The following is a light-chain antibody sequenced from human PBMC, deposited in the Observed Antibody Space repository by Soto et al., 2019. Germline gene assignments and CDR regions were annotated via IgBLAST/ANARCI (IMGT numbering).Light chain of an antibody. J-gene: IGLJ3*02. Sequence: QSALTQPASVSGSPGQSITISCTGTRGDIGVYNYDSWYQQHPGKAPKLIICEVTNRPSGVSSRFSGSKSGNTASLTISGLRAEDEADYYCTSFTTTNIWVFGGGTKLTVL. CDR3: TSFTTTNIWV. V-gene: IGLV2-14*01. CDR1: RGDIGVYNY. CDR2: EVT.